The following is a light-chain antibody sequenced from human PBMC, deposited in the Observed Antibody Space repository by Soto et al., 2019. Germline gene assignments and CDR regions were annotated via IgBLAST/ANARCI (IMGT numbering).Light chain of an antibody. J-gene: IGKJ4*01. CDR2: AAS. V-gene: IGKV1-39*01. CDR1: QSIGTY. Sequence: DIQMTQSPSSLSASVGDRVTITCRASQSIGTYLNWYQQKPGKAPNLLIYAASSLQSGVPSRFSGRGSGTDFTLTISSLQPEDFATYYCQHTYGSPPMLPFVGGTKVEIK. CDR3: QHTYGSPPMLP.